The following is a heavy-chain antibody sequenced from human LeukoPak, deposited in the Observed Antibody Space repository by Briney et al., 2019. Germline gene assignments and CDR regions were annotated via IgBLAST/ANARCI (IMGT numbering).Heavy chain of an antibody. D-gene: IGHD1-26*01. V-gene: IGHV4-59*01. CDR2: IYYSGST. CDR3: ARDDSGSFDY. J-gene: IGHJ4*02. CDR1: GGSISSYY. Sequence: SETLSLTCTVSGGSISSYYWSWIRQPPGKGLEWIGYIYYSGSTNYNPSLKSRVTISVDTSKNQFSLKLSSVPAADTAVYYCARDDSGSFDYWGQGTLVTVSS.